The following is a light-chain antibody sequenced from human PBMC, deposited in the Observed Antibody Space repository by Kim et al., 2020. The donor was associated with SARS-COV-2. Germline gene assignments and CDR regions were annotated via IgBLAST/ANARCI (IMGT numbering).Light chain of an antibody. Sequence: VSPGDSSTLSCRASQSVSSNLAWYQQKPGQAPRLLIYGASTRATGIPARFSGSGSGTEFTLTISSLQSEDFAVYYCQQYNNWPQTFGQGTKVDIK. CDR2: GAS. J-gene: IGKJ1*01. V-gene: IGKV3-15*01. CDR1: QSVSSN. CDR3: QQYNNWPQT.